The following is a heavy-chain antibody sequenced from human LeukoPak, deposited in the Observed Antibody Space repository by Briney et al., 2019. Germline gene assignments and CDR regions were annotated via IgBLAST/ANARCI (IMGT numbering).Heavy chain of an antibody. D-gene: IGHD3-10*01. CDR3: ARDMGQYYGSGSYTD. V-gene: IGHV3-48*03. Sequence: GGSLRLSCAASGFTFSSYEMNWVRQAPGKGLERVSYISSVGDTIYYADSVKGRFTISRDNAKNSLYLQMNSLRAEDTAVYYCARDMGQYYGSGSYTDWGQGTLVTVSS. CDR2: ISSVGDTI. J-gene: IGHJ4*02. CDR1: GFTFSSYE.